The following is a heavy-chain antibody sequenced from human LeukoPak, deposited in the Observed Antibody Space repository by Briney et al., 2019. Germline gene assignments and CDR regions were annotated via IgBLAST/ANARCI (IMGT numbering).Heavy chain of an antibody. CDR2: IYHSGST. V-gene: IGHV4-30-2*01. CDR1: GGSISSGGYS. CDR3: ARGQGYYDILTGYYNLNWFDP. J-gene: IGHJ5*02. Sequence: SETLSLTCAVSGGSISSGGYSRSWIRQPPGKGLEWIGYIYHSGSTYYNPSLKSRVTISVDRSKNQFSLKLSSVTAADTAVYYCARGQGYYDILTGYYNLNWFDPWGQGTLVTVSS. D-gene: IGHD3-9*01.